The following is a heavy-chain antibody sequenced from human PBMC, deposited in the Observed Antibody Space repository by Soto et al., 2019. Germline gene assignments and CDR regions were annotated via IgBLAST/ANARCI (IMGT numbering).Heavy chain of an antibody. CDR1: GGTFSSYT. CDR3: AGEGSHGSGSVNFDF. V-gene: IGHV1-69*08. D-gene: IGHD3-10*01. Sequence: QVQLVQSGAEVKKPGSSVKVSCKASGGTFSSYTISWVRQAPGQGLEWMGRIIPILGIANYAQKFQGRVTINADKSTSTAYMELSSLSSEDTAVYYCAGEGSHGSGSVNFDFWGQGTMVTVSS. J-gene: IGHJ4*02. CDR2: IIPILGIA.